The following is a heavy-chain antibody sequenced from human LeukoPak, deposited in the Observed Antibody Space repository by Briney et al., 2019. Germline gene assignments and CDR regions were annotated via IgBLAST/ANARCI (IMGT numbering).Heavy chain of an antibody. CDR2: IYYSGST. D-gene: IGHD5-18*01. CDR1: GGSINSGGYY. J-gene: IGHJ4*02. Sequence: KASETLSLTCTVSGGSINSGGYYWSWIRQHPGKGLEWIGYIYYSGSTYYNPSLKSRVTISVDTSKNQFSLKLSSVTAADTAVYYCASYVDTHLYHFDYWGQGTLVTVSS. V-gene: IGHV4-31*03. CDR3: ASYVDTHLYHFDY.